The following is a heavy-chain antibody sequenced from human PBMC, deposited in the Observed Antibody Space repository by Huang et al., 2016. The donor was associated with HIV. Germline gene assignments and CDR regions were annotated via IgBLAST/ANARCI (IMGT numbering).Heavy chain of an antibody. Sequence: QITLKEYGPTLVKPTQTLTLTCTFSGFSLTSSGVAVGWIRQPPGKALGWLALIYWDNEERFSPSLKTRLTITKDTPKTEVVLTMTNMDPVDTATYYCVHRLRYGKWYVDYWGQGVLVTVSS. CDR3: VHRLRYGKWYVDY. V-gene: IGHV2-5*02. CDR1: GFSLTSSGVA. D-gene: IGHD6-13*01. CDR2: IYWDNEE. J-gene: IGHJ4*02.